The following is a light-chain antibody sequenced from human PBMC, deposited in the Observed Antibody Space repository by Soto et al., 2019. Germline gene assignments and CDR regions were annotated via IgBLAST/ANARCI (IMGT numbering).Light chain of an antibody. CDR3: KQYKEWPTFT. CDR1: QSISSY. CDR2: AAS. J-gene: IGKJ5*01. V-gene: IGKV1-39*01. Sequence: DIQMTQSPSSLSASLRDRVTITCWASQSISSYLNWYQQKPGKAPKLLIYAASSLQSGVPSRFSGSGSGTDFTLTISSLQTADFAVYYCKQYKEWPTFTFGQGTRLEIK.